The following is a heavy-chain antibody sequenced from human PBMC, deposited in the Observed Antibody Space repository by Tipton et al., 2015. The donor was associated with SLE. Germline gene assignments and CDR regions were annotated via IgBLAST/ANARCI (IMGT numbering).Heavy chain of an antibody. CDR3: ASEGDSSGSSVDY. CDR1: GGSISSHY. Sequence: TLSLTCTVSGGSISSHYWSWIRQPPGKGLEWIGYIYYSGSTNYNPSLKSRVTISVDTSKNQFSLKLSSVTAADTAVYYCASEGDSSGSSVDYGGQGTMVTGSS. D-gene: IGHD6-19*01. V-gene: IGHV4-59*11. J-gene: IGHJ4*02. CDR2: IYYSGST.